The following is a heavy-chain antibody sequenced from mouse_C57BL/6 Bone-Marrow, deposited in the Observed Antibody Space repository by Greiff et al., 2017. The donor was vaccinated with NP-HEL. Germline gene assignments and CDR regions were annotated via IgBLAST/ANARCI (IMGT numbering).Heavy chain of an antibody. V-gene: IGHV2-9-1*01. CDR2: IWTGGGP. CDR3: ARMDYGSSPAWFAY. D-gene: IGHD1-1*01. CDR1: GFSLTSYA. J-gene: IGHJ3*01. Sequence: VKLVESGPGLVAPSQSLSITCTVSGFSLTSYAISWVRQPPGKGLEWLGVIWTGGGPNYNSALKSRLSISKDNSKSQVFLKMNSLQTDDTARYYCARMDYGSSPAWFAYWGQGTLVTVSA.